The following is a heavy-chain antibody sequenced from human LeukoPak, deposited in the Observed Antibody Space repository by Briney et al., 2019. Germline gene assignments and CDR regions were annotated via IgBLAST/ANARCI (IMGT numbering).Heavy chain of an antibody. V-gene: IGHV5-51*01. Sequence: GESLKISCQASGYTFTSYWIGWVRQMPGKGLEWMGIIYPGDSDTTYSPSFQGQVTISADNSISTAYLQWSSLKASDTAMYYCARRTSTMGDYWGQGTLVTVSS. CDR2: IYPGDSDT. D-gene: IGHD5-24*01. J-gene: IGHJ4*02. CDR1: GYTFTSYW. CDR3: ARRTSTMGDY.